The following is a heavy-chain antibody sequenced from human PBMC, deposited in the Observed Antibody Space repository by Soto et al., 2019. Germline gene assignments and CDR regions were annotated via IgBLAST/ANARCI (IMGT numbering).Heavy chain of an antibody. J-gene: IGHJ4*02. D-gene: IGHD3-9*01. CDR3: ARLEGLATISYYFDF. Sequence: GASVKVSCKASGGTFSSYTISWVRQAPRQGLEWMGRIIPILGIANYAQKFQGRVTITADKSTSTAYMELSSLRSEDTAVYFCARLEGLATISYYFDFWGPGALVTVSS. CDR1: GGTFSSYT. CDR2: IIPILGIA. V-gene: IGHV1-69*02.